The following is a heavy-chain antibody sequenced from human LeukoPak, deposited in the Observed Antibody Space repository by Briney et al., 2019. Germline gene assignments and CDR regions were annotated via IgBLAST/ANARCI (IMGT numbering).Heavy chain of an antibody. Sequence: QPGGSLRLSCAVSGLTVSSNYMRWVRQAPGKGLEWVSVIYNGGGTDYADSVKGRFTISRDLSKNTLYLQMNSLRAEDTAVYYCAGVAPGNYFDYWGQGTLVTVSS. D-gene: IGHD2-15*01. CDR3: AGVAPGNYFDY. V-gene: IGHV3-66*01. CDR1: GLTVSSNY. J-gene: IGHJ4*02. CDR2: IYNGGGT.